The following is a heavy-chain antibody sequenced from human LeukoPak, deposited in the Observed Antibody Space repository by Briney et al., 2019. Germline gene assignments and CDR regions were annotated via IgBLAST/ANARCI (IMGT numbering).Heavy chain of an antibody. CDR1: GFTFSSYG. CDR2: IRYDGSNK. Sequence: GGSLGLSCAASGFTFSSYGMHWVRQAPGKGLEWVAFIRYDGSNKYYADSVKGRFTISRDNSKNTLYLQMNSLRAEDTAVYYCAKQYSSGWYLFDYWGQGTLVTVSS. D-gene: IGHD6-19*01. V-gene: IGHV3-30*02. J-gene: IGHJ4*02. CDR3: AKQYSSGWYLFDY.